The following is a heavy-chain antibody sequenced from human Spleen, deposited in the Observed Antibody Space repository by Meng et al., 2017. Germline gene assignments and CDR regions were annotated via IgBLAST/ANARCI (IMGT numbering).Heavy chain of an antibody. Sequence: GGSLRLSCAASGFTFDDYAMHWVRQAPGKGLEWVSGISWNSGSIGYVDSVKGRFTISRDNAKNSLYLQMNSLRAEDTALYYCAKELSSGWSAFDYWGQGTLVTVSS. CDR2: ISWNSGSI. CDR3: AKELSSGWSAFDY. J-gene: IGHJ4*02. CDR1: GFTFDDYA. D-gene: IGHD6-19*01. V-gene: IGHV3-9*01.